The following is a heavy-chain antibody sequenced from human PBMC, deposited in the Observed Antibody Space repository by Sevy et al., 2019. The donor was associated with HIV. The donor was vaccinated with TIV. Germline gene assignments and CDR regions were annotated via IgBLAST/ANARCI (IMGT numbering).Heavy chain of an antibody. CDR2: ISYDGSNK. CDR3: AKSAGHYYGSGSYSPFDY. V-gene: IGHV3-30*18. J-gene: IGHJ4*02. D-gene: IGHD3-10*01. CDR1: GFTFSSYG. Sequence: GGSLRLSCAASGFTFSSYGMHWVRQAPGKGLEWVAVISYDGSNKYYADSVKGRFTISRDNSKNTLYLQMNSLRAEDTAVYYCAKSAGHYYGSGSYSPFDYWGQGTLDTVSS.